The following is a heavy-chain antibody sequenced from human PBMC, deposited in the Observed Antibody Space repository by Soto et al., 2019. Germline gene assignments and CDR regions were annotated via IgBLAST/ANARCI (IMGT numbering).Heavy chain of an antibody. J-gene: IGHJ4*02. Sequence: PSETLSLTCTVSGGSIYTYSWTWIRQPAGKGLEWIGHIYSRGSANYNPSLKSRVSMSVDTSKNQFSLKLNSVTAADTAVYYCATIVGANDYWGQGTLVTVSS. CDR3: ATIVGANDY. CDR2: IYSRGSA. CDR1: GGSIYTYS. V-gene: IGHV4-4*07. D-gene: IGHD1-26*01.